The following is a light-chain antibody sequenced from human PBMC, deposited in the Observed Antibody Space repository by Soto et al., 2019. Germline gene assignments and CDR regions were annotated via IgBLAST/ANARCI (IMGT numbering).Light chain of an antibody. J-gene: IGKJ1*01. CDR3: QQYKNGWT. CDR2: GAS. CDR1: QSVSSN. V-gene: IGKV3-15*01. Sequence: EIVMTQSPATLSVSPGERATRSCRASQSVSSNLAWYQQKPGQAPRLLIYGASTRATGIPAKFSGGGSGTEFTLTISSLQSEDFAIYYCQQYKNGWTFGQGTKV.